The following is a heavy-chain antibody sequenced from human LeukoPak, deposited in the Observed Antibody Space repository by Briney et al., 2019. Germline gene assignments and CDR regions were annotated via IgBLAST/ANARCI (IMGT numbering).Heavy chain of an antibody. CDR3: ARGNLVRGYLDDFDI. D-gene: IGHD3-10*01. CDR2: IYTSGST. V-gene: IGHV4-4*07. Sequence: PSETLSLTCTVSGGSISSYYWSWIRQPAGKGLEWIGRIYTSGSTNYNPSLQSRVTITVDTSKNQFSLKLSSVTAADTAVYYCARGNLVRGYLDDFDIWGQGTMVTVSS. CDR1: GGSISSYY. J-gene: IGHJ3*02.